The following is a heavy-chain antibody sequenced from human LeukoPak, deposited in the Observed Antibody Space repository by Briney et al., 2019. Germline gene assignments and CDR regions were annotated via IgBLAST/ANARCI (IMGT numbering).Heavy chain of an antibody. CDR2: ISGGST. D-gene: IGHD6-19*01. Sequence: GGSLRLSCAASGFTVSSNEMSWVRQAPGKGLEWVSSISGGSTYCADSRKGRFTISRDNSKNTLHLQMNSLRAEDTAVYYCARVGSSGWYYLDYWGQGTLVTVSS. J-gene: IGHJ4*02. V-gene: IGHV3-38-3*01. CDR3: ARVGSSGWYYLDY. CDR1: GFTVSSNE.